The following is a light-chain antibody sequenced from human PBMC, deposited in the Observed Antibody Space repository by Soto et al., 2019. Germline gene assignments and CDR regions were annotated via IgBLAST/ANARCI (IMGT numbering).Light chain of an antibody. Sequence: IVMTQSPATLSVSPWERATLSCRASQSVSSNLAWYQQKPGQAPRLLIYGASTRATGIPARFSGSESGTDFTLTISRLEPEDFVVYYCQQYGSSPFTFGQGTRLEIK. CDR3: QQYGSSPFT. V-gene: IGKV3-15*01. CDR2: GAS. CDR1: QSVSSN. J-gene: IGKJ5*01.